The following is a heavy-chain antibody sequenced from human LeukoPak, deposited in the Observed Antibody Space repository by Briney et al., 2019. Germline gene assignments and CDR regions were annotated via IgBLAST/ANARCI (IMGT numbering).Heavy chain of an antibody. D-gene: IGHD4-17*01. V-gene: IGHV1-2*02. CDR3: ARVSDYGDYVDY. CDR1: GYTFTGYY. Sequence: GASVKVSCKASGYTFTGYYMHWVRQAPGQGLEWMGWINPNSGGTNYAQKFQGRVTMTRDASISTAYMELSRLRSDDTAVYYCARVSDYGDYVDYWRQGTLVTVSS. CDR2: INPNSGGT. J-gene: IGHJ4*02.